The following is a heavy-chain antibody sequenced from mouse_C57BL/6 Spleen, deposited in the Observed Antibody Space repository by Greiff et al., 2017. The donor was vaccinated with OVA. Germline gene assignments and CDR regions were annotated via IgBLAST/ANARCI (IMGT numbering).Heavy chain of an antibody. CDR1: GYSITSGYY. Sequence: VQLQQSGPGLVKPSQSLSLTCSVTGYSITSGYYWNWIRQFPGNKLEWMGYISYDGSNNYNPSLKNRISITRDTSKNQFFLKLNSVTTEVTATYYCARNYDYAMDYWGQGTSVTVSS. J-gene: IGHJ4*01. CDR2: ISYDGSN. V-gene: IGHV3-6*01. D-gene: IGHD1-1*01. CDR3: ARNYDYAMDY.